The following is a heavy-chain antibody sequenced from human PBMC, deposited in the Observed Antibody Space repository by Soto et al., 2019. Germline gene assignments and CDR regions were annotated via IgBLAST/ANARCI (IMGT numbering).Heavy chain of an antibody. CDR2: IYPGGSTT. D-gene: IGHD5-18*01. J-gene: IGHJ5*02. Sequence: GEALKISCQTSGYDVTNYWIGWVRQMPGKGLELMGIIYPGGSTTKYRPSFQGQVTISADKSTTTAYLQWNSLKASDTAMYYCAVTQHWFDLWGQGTLVTVSS. V-gene: IGHV5-51*01. CDR1: GYDVTNYW. CDR3: AVTQHWFDL.